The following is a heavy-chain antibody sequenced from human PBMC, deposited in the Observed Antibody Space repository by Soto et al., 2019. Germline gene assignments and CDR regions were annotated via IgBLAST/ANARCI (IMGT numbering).Heavy chain of an antibody. V-gene: IGHV6-1*01. Sequence: PSQTHSLTDAISWGSVSSNSATWDWISQYPSRGLEWLGRTYYRSKWYNDYAVSVKSRITSNPDTSNNQLSLQLNSVTPVDTAVYYCARLIGNTWLDSWGQGTLGSVSS. CDR1: WGSVSSNSAT. J-gene: IGHJ5*01. D-gene: IGHD2-8*01. CDR2: TYYRSKWYN. CDR3: ARLIGNTWLDS.